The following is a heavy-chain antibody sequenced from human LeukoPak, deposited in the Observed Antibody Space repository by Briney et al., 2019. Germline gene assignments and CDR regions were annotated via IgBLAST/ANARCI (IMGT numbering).Heavy chain of an antibody. Sequence: PSETLSLTCTVSGGSISSYYWSWIRQPPGKGLEWIGYIYYSGSTNYNPSLKSRVTISVDTSKNQFSLKLSSVTAEDTAVYYCAVYGPYYFDYWGQGTLVTVSS. CDR2: IYYSGST. D-gene: IGHD5/OR15-5a*01. CDR1: GGSISSYY. CDR3: AVYGPYYFDY. J-gene: IGHJ4*02. V-gene: IGHV4-59*01.